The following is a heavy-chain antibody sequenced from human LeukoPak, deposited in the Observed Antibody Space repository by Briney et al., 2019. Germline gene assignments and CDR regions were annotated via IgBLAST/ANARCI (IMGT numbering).Heavy chain of an antibody. V-gene: IGHV3-23*01. J-gene: IGHJ4*02. CDR1: GFTFSSYT. Sequence: GESLRLSCAASGFTFSSYTMSWVRQAPGKGLEWVSVITGSGDNTYYADSVKGRFTISRDNSKNTLYLQMNSLRAEDTAVYYCAKVSDWGRPSYIDYWGQGTLVTVSS. CDR2: ITGSGDNT. D-gene: IGHD7-27*01. CDR3: AKVSDWGRPSYIDY.